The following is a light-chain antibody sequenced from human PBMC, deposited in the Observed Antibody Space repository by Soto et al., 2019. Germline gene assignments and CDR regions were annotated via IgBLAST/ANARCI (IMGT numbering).Light chain of an antibody. Sequence: QSALTHPASVSGSPGQSITISCTGTSSDIGAYNYVSWYQQHPGKAPKLLIYGLTNRPSGVSNRFSGSKSGNTASLTISGLQAEDDADYYCSSYTTSLTLVFGGGTKLTVL. J-gene: IGLJ3*02. CDR3: SSYTTSLTLV. CDR2: GLT. V-gene: IGLV2-14*01. CDR1: SSDIGAYNY.